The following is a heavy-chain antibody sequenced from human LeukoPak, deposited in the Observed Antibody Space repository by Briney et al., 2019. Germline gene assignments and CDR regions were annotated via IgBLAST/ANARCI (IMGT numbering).Heavy chain of an antibody. CDR3: ARWTYYYYGMDV. J-gene: IGHJ6*02. CDR2: INHSGST. Sequence: SETLSLTCAVYGGSFSGYYWSWIRQPPGKGLEWIGEINHSGSTNYNPSLKSRVTISVDTSKNQFSLKLSSVTAADTAVYYCARWTYYYYGMDVWGQGTTVTVSS. D-gene: IGHD3/OR15-3a*01. CDR1: GGSFSGYY. V-gene: IGHV4-34*01.